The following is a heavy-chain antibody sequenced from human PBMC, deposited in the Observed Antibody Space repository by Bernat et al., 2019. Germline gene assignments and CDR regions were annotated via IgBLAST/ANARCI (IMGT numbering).Heavy chain of an antibody. CDR1: NGSINDFF. Sequence: QVQLQESGPGLVKPSETLSLTCTISNGSINDFFWTWIRQSPGMPLQWIGNIFHSGTTDYNPSLYNQLTISIDTSKKQVSLNLTSVTAADTAVYYCARGQNCGGECWGSYFDSWGQGALVTVSS. CDR2: IFHSGTT. D-gene: IGHD2-21*01. V-gene: IGHV4-4*08. J-gene: IGHJ4*02. CDR3: ARGQNCGGECWGSYFDS.